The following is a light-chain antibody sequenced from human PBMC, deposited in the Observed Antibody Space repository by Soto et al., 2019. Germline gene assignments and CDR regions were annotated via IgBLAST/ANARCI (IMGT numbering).Light chain of an antibody. J-gene: IGLJ3*02. V-gene: IGLV2-8*01. CDR2: EVS. Sequence: QSAPTQPPSASGSPGQSATISCTGTSSDVCGYNYVSWYQQYPGKAPKLMIYEVSKRPSGVPDRFSGSKSGNTASLTVSGLQAEDEADYYCSSYAGSSTWVFGGGTKVTVL. CDR3: SSYAGSSTWV. CDR1: SSDVCGYNY.